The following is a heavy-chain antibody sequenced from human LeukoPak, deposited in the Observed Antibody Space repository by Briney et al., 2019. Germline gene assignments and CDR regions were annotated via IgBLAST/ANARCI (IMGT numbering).Heavy chain of an antibody. D-gene: IGHD1-26*01. Sequence: GASVKVSCKASGYTFSSYGICWVRQAPGQGLEWVGWISTSNSLTRYPEKFQDRVTLTTDASTSTAYMELRSLRSDDAAVYYCARPTASYGTLDIWGQGTRVTVSS. CDR1: GYTFSSYG. V-gene: IGHV1-18*01. CDR2: ISTSNSLT. CDR3: ARPTASYGTLDI. J-gene: IGHJ3*02.